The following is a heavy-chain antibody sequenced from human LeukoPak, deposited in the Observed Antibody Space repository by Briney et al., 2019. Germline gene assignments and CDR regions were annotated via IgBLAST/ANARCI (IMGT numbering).Heavy chain of an antibody. CDR2: IYDSGST. J-gene: IGHJ4*02. Sequence: WVRQAPGKGLEWIGSIYDSGSTYYNPSLKSRVTISVDTSKNQFSLKLSSVTAADTAVYYCARGIGLSGDFDYWGQGTLVTVSS. D-gene: IGHD3-16*02. CDR3: ARGIGLSGDFDY. V-gene: IGHV4-39*07.